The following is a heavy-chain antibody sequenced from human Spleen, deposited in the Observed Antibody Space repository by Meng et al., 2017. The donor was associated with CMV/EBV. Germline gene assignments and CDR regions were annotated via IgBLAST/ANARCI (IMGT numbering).Heavy chain of an antibody. CDR3: AKDRGDGYNYNYYGMDV. CDR1: GFTFSSYA. Sequence: ETLSLTCAASGFTFSSYAMTWVRQAPGKGLEWVSAISGGGASTYYADSVKGRFTISRDNSKNTLYLQMNSLRAEDTAVYYCAKDRGDGYNYNYYGMDVWGQGTTVTVSS. V-gene: IGHV3-23*01. CDR2: ISGGGAST. D-gene: IGHD5-24*01. J-gene: IGHJ6*02.